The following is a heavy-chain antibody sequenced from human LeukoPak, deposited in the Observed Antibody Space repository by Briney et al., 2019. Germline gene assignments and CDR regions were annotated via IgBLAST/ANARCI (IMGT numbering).Heavy chain of an antibody. J-gene: IGHJ4*02. V-gene: IGHV3-53*01. Sequence: GGSLRLSCAASGFTVSSAFMSWVRQAPGKGLEWVSVVYSGGSTFYADSVKGRFTISRDNSKNTLYLHMNSLRAEDTAVYYCARPSWGSSSWYYFDYWGQGTLVTVSS. CDR2: VYSGGST. D-gene: IGHD6-13*01. CDR1: GFTVSSAF. CDR3: ARPSWGSSSWYYFDY.